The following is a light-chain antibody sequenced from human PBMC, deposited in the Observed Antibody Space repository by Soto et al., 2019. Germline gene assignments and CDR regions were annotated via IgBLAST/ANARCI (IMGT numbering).Light chain of an antibody. CDR2: DAS. J-gene: IGKJ5*01. CDR3: QQYGSSPPIT. V-gene: IGKV3D-11*01. Sequence: EIVLTQSPATLSLSPGERATLSCRASQGVSSYLAWCQQNRGRAPRLLMHDASKRATGIPARFSGSGPGTDFTLTISSLEPEDFAVYYCQQYGSSPPITFGQGTRLEIK. CDR1: QGVSSY.